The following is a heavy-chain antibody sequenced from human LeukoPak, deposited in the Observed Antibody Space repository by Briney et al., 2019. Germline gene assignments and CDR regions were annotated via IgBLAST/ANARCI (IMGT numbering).Heavy chain of an antibody. Sequence: GRSLRLSCAASGFTFDDYAMHWVRQAPGKGLEWVSAISGSGGSTYYADSVKGRFTISRDNSKNTLYLQMNSLRAEDTAVYYCAKDRLNLFGGFDPWGQGTLVTVSS. CDR3: AKDRLNLFGGFDP. D-gene: IGHD3-3*01. CDR1: GFTFDDYA. CDR2: ISGSGGST. J-gene: IGHJ5*02. V-gene: IGHV3-23*01.